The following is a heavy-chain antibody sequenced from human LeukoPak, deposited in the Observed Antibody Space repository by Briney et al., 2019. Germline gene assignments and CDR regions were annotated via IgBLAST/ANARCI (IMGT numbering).Heavy chain of an antibody. J-gene: IGHJ4*02. CDR2: ISADNGNT. D-gene: IGHD1-26*01. CDR3: AREFSGRYPPSYFDY. Sequence: ASVKVCCKASGYTLTSYGISWVRQAPGQGLEWMGWISADNGNTNYAQKLQGRVTVTTDTSTSTAYMELRSLRSDDTAVYYCAREFSGRYPPSYFDYWGQGTLVTVSS. CDR1: GYTLTSYG. V-gene: IGHV1-18*01.